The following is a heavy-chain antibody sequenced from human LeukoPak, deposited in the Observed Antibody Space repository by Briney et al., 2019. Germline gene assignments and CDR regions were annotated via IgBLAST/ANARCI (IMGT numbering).Heavy chain of an antibody. CDR2: ISAYNGNT. Sequence: ASVKVSCKASGYTFTSYGTSWVRQAPGQGLEWMGWISAYNGNTNYAQKLQGRVTMTTDTSTSTAYMELRSLRSDDTAVYYCAREDTAMVTPIHWGQGTLVTVSS. V-gene: IGHV1-18*01. CDR3: AREDTAMVTPIH. CDR1: GYTFTSYG. J-gene: IGHJ4*02. D-gene: IGHD5-18*01.